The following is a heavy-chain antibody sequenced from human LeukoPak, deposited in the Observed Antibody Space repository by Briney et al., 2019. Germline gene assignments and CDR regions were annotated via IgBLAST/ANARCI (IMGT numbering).Heavy chain of an antibody. Sequence: SETLSLTCTVSGYSISSGYYWGWVRQPPGKGLKWIGSIYHSGSSYYNPSLKSRVTISVDKSKNQFSLKLSSVTAADTALYYCAKDRSGYDYYGQYYFDYWGQGALVTVSS. D-gene: IGHD5-12*01. J-gene: IGHJ4*02. CDR2: IYHSGSS. CDR3: AKDRSGYDYYGQYYFDY. CDR1: GYSISSGYY. V-gene: IGHV4-38-2*02.